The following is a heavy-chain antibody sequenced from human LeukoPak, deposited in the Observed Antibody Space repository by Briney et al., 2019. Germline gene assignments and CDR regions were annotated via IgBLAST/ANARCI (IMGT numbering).Heavy chain of an antibody. J-gene: IGHJ5*02. D-gene: IGHD6-13*01. Sequence: GXXXQISCKGSGSNFTSYWIGWGRQLPGKGLEWMGIIYPGDSDTRYSPSFQGQVTISADKSISTAYLQWSSLKASDTAMYYCARGYSSRHNWFDPWGQGTLVTVSS. CDR2: IYPGDSDT. V-gene: IGHV5-51*01. CDR1: GSNFTSYW. CDR3: ARGYSSRHNWFDP.